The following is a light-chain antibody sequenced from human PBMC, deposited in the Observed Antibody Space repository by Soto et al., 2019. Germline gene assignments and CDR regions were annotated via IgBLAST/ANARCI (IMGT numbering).Light chain of an antibody. CDR3: SSYTSGSTL. CDR2: DVS. Sequence: QSVLTQPASVSGSPGQSITISCTGTSSDVGDYNYVSWYQQHPGKAPKLMIYDVSNRPSGVSNRFSGSKSGNTASLTISGLQAEDEADYYCSSYTSGSTLFGGGTKLTV. J-gene: IGLJ2*01. CDR1: SSDVGDYNY. V-gene: IGLV2-14*01.